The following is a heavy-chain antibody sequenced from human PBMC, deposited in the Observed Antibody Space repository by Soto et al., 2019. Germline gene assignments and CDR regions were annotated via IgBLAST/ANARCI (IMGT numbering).Heavy chain of an antibody. D-gene: IGHD6-19*01. Sequence: PGGSLRLSCVASGFTFNSFDLGWVRQAPGKGLEWVSGISNDGVRTYYADSVKGRFTISRDNSKNTLSLQMNSLRAEDTAVYYCAKDSRRSSGWFYFDHWGQGALVTVS. CDR2: ISNDGVRT. CDR3: AKDSRRSSGWFYFDH. V-gene: IGHV3-23*01. J-gene: IGHJ4*02. CDR1: GFTFNSFD.